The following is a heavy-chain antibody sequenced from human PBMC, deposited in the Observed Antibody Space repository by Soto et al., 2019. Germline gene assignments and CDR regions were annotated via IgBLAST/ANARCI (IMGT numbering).Heavy chain of an antibody. Sequence: SLRLSCAASGLSFDDYAMPWVRQAPGKGLEWVSGISWNSDNIVYADSVKGRFTISRDNAKNSLYLQMNSLRAEDTALYYCAKDLYSNYGDAFDIWGQGTMVTVSS. J-gene: IGHJ3*02. CDR1: GLSFDDYA. D-gene: IGHD4-4*01. CDR2: ISWNSDNI. V-gene: IGHV3-9*01. CDR3: AKDLYSNYGDAFDI.